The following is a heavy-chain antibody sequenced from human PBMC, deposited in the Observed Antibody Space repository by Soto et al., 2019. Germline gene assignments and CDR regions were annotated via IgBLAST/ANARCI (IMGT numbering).Heavy chain of an antibody. Sequence: ASVKVSCKXSGYTFTSYAMHWVRQAPGQRLEWMGRINAGNGNTKYSQKFQGRVTITRDTSASTAYMELSSLGSEDTAVYYCARELSSSWYLYYFDYWGQGTLVTVSS. CDR2: INAGNGNT. J-gene: IGHJ4*02. CDR3: ARELSSSWYLYYFDY. V-gene: IGHV1-3*01. CDR1: GYTFTSYA. D-gene: IGHD6-13*01.